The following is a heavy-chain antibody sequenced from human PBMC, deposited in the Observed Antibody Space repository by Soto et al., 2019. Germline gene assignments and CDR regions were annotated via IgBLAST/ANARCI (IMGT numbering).Heavy chain of an antibody. J-gene: IGHJ6*02. V-gene: IGHV3-30-3*01. CDR3: AYGNYPWNNYYYGMDV. CDR1: GFTFSSYA. CDR2: ISYDGSNK. D-gene: IGHD1-7*01. Sequence: PGGSLRLSCAASGFTFSSYAMHWVRQAPGKGLEWVAVISYDGSNKYYADSVKGRFTISRDNSKNTLYLQMNSLRAEDTAVYYCAYGNYPWNNYYYGMDVWGQGTTVTVSS.